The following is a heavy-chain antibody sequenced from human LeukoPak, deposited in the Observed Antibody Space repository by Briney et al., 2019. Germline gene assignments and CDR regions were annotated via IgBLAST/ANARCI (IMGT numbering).Heavy chain of an antibody. CDR3: ARVYSANGYGSGYYDY. J-gene: IGHJ4*02. Sequence: GGSLRLSCAASGFTFSNSWMNWVRQAPGKGLEWVANIKYDGSEKSYVDSVKGRFTISRDNAQNSLYLQMNSLRVEDTAVYYCARVYSANGYGSGYYDYWGQGTLVTVSS. D-gene: IGHD3-10*01. CDR1: GFTFSNSW. CDR2: IKYDGSEK. V-gene: IGHV3-7*02.